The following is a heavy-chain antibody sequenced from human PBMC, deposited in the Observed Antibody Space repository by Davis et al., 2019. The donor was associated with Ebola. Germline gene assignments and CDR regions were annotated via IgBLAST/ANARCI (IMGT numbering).Heavy chain of an antibody. V-gene: IGHV1-46*01. CDR2: INPNSGST. D-gene: IGHD6-13*01. CDR3: ARSLQLAAAGTYVVDY. CDR1: GYTFTGYY. Sequence: AASVKVSCKASGYTFTGYYMHWVRQAPGQGLEWMGRINPNSGSTSYAQKFQGRVTMTRDTSTSTVYMELSSLRSEDTAVYYCARSLQLAAAGTYVVDYWGQGTLVTVSS. J-gene: IGHJ4*02.